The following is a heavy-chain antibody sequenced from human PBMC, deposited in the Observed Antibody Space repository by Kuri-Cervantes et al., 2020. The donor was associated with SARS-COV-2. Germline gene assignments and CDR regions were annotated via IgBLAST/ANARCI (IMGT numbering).Heavy chain of an antibody. CDR1: GFTFSSYG. V-gene: IGHV3-33*01. J-gene: IGHJ4*01. D-gene: IGHD1-26*01. Sequence: GGSLRLSCAASGFTFSSYGMHWVRQAPGKGLEWVAVIWYDGSNKYYADSVKGRFTISRDNSKNTLYLQMNSLRDEDTAVYYCATTGEWELHLYYFDYWGQGTLVTVSS. CDR3: ATTGEWELHLYYFDY. CDR2: IWYDGSNK.